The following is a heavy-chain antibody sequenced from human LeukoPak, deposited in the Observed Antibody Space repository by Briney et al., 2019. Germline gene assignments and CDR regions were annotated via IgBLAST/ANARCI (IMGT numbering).Heavy chain of an antibody. D-gene: IGHD5-24*01. J-gene: IGHJ4*02. V-gene: IGHV4-59*01. CDR2: IYNSGST. CDR3: VRDRELTY. Sequence: KPSETLSLTCTVLDGSISIYYWSWIRQPPGKGLEWIGYIYNSGSTNYNPSLKSRVTISADTSKNQFSLKLTSVTAADTAMYYCVRDRELTYWGQGTLVTVSS. CDR1: DGSISIYY.